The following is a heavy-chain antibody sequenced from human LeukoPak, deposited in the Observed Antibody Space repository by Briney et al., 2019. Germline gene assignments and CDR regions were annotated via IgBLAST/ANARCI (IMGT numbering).Heavy chain of an antibody. D-gene: IGHD6-19*01. Sequence: GGSLRLSCAASGFTFSSYAVSWVRQAPGKGLEWVSAISGSGGSTYYADSVKGRFTISRDNAMNSLYLQMNSLRAEDTALYYCAKDIAVAGTYYYYYGMDVWGQGTTVTVSS. CDR3: AKDIAVAGTYYYYYGMDV. CDR2: ISGSGGST. V-gene: IGHV3-23*01. J-gene: IGHJ6*02. CDR1: GFTFSSYA.